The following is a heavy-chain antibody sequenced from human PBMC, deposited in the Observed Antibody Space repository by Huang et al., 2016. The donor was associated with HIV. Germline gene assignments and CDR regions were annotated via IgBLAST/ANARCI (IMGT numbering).Heavy chain of an antibody. CDR3: ARDTMVRGFDY. CDR1: GGSISSHY. V-gene: IGHV4-59*11. J-gene: IGHJ4*02. CDR2: IYYNGST. Sequence: QVQLQESGPGLVKPSETLSLTCTVSGGSISSHYWSWIRQPPGKGLEWIGSIYYNGSTNYNPSLKSRVAISVDTSKNQFSLKLSSVTAADTAVYYCARDTMVRGFDYWGQGTLVTISS. D-gene: IGHD3-10*01.